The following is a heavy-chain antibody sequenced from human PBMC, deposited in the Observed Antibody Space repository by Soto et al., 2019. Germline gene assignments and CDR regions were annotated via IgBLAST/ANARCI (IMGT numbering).Heavy chain of an antibody. Sequence: SETLSLTCTVSGASMNSYHWSWIRQPAGKGLEWIGHIHSSGSTNYNPSLKSRVTMSVDTSKNQFSLRLMSLTAADTAAYYCARDQGGAGAGITWFDPWGQGPRVTVSS. D-gene: IGHD6-13*01. V-gene: IGHV4-4*07. CDR2: IHSSGST. CDR1: GASMNSYH. J-gene: IGHJ5*02. CDR3: ARDQGGAGAGITWFDP.